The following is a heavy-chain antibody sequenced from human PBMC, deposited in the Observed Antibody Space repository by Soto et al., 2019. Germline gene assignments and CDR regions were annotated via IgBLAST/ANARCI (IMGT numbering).Heavy chain of an antibody. CDR3: AKYSSGWYVPFDY. CDR2: ISGSGGST. D-gene: IGHD6-19*01. Sequence: AISGSGGSTYYADSVKGRFTISRDNSKNTLYLQMNSLRAEDTAVYYCAKYSSGWYVPFDYWGQGTLVTVSS. J-gene: IGHJ4*02. V-gene: IGHV3-23*01.